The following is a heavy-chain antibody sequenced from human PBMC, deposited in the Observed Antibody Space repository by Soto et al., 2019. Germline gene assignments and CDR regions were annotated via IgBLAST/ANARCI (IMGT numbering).Heavy chain of an antibody. CDR1: GFTFSSYS. V-gene: IGHV3-21*01. J-gene: IGHJ3*01. Sequence: EVQLVEAGGGRVKPGGSLRLYCAASGFTFSSYSMNWVRQAPGKGLEGVSSISSSSSYIYYADSVKGRCTISRDNAKTTLYLKMNIMSAEDTAVYYCSSTADVATDDAFDFWGQGTMVTVSS. D-gene: IGHD2-15*01. CDR3: SSTADVATDDAFDF. CDR2: ISSSSSYI.